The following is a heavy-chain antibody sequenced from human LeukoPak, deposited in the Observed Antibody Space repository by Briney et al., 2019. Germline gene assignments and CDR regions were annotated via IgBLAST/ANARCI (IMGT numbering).Heavy chain of an antibody. D-gene: IGHD6-19*01. CDR2: INHSGST. Sequence: GSLRLSCAASGFTFSSYSMNWVRQPPGKGLEWIGEINHSGSTNYNPSLKSRVTISVDTSKNQFSLKLSSVTAADTAVYYCARADPGGIAVAGTGRSWFDPWGQGTLVTVSS. CDR3: ARADPGGIAVAGTGRSWFDP. V-gene: IGHV4-34*01. J-gene: IGHJ5*02. CDR1: GFTFSSYS.